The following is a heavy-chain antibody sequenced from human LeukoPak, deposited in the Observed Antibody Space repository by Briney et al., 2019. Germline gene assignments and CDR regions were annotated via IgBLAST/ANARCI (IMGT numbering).Heavy chain of an antibody. CDR2: IIPIFGTA. Sequence: SVKVPCKASGGTFSSYAISWVRQAPGQGLEWMGGIIPIFGTANYAQKFQGRVTITADESTSTAYMELSSLRSEDTAVYYCAVKTSTVTTGWFDPWGQGTLVTVSS. D-gene: IGHD4-11*01. V-gene: IGHV1-69*13. CDR3: AVKTSTVTTGWFDP. J-gene: IGHJ5*02. CDR1: GGTFSSYA.